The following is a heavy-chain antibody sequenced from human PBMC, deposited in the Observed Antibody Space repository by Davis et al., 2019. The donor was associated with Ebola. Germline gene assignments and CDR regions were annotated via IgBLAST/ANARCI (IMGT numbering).Heavy chain of an antibody. CDR2: IRSKAYGGTT. Sequence: GGSLRLSCTASGFTFGDYAMSWVRQAPGKGLEWVGFIRSKAYGGTTEYAASVKGRFTISRDDSKSIAYLQMNSLKTEDTAVYYCTREPTYDYVWGSYRQDYWGQGTLVTVSS. D-gene: IGHD3-16*02. CDR1: GFTFGDYA. CDR3: TREPTYDYVWGSYRQDY. J-gene: IGHJ4*02. V-gene: IGHV3-49*04.